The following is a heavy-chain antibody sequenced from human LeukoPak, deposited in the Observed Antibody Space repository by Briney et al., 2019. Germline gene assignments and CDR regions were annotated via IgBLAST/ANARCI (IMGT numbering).Heavy chain of an antibody. D-gene: IGHD6-19*01. Sequence: GGSLRLSCAASGFTFSSYWMNWVCKAPGKGLEWVSFISISGVLIYYADSVKGRFTISRDNAKNSLYLQMNSLRVEDTAVYYCARVSGSGWHFDYWGQGSLVTVSS. V-gene: IGHV3-48*04. CDR1: GFTFSSYW. J-gene: IGHJ4*02. CDR2: ISISGVLI. CDR3: ARVSGSGWHFDY.